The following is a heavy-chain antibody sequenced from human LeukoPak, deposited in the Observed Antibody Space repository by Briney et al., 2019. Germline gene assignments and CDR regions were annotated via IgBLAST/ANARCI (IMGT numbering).Heavy chain of an antibody. Sequence: SETLSLTCTVSGGSISSSSYYWGWIRQPPGKGLEWIGSIYYSGSTYYNPSLKSRVTISVDTSENQFSLKLSSVTAADTAVYYCARQVATMEAFDIWGQGTMVTVSS. CDR1: GGSISSSSYY. J-gene: IGHJ3*02. CDR2: IYYSGST. V-gene: IGHV4-39*01. D-gene: IGHD5-12*01. CDR3: ARQVATMEAFDI.